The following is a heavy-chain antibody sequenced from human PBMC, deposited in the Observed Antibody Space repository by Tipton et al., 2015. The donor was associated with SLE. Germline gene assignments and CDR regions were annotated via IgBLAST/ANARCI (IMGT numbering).Heavy chain of an antibody. CDR2: IFYSGST. D-gene: IGHD4-17*01. V-gene: IGHV4-30-4*01. CDR1: GGSISSGEHY. CDR3: ARDGAGYGMDV. J-gene: IGHJ6*02. Sequence: LRLSCTVSGGSISSGEHYWSWIRQPPGKGLEWIGYIFYSGSTYYNPSLKSRVTISVDTSKNQFSLNLISVTVADTAVYYCARDGAGYGMDVWGQGTTVTVSS.